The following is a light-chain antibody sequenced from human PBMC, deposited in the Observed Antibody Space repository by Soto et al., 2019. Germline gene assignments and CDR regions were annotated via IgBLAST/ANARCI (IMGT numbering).Light chain of an antibody. CDR1: SSNIGNNY. Sequence: QSVLTQPPSVSAAPGQKVTISCSGSSSNIGNNYVAWYQQFPGTAPKLLIYDDDKRPPGIPDRFSGSKSATSATLGITGLQTGDEADYYCRAWDNSLGAVVFGGGTKLTVL. J-gene: IGLJ2*01. CDR3: RAWDNSLGAVV. CDR2: DDD. V-gene: IGLV1-51*01.